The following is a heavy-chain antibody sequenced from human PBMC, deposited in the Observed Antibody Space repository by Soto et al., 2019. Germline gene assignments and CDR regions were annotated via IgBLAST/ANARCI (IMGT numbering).Heavy chain of an antibody. CDR1: GYTFNTYW. J-gene: IGHJ4*02. CDR3: ARGWGYYFDL. V-gene: IGHV3-7*01. D-gene: IGHD2-21*01. Sequence: EVQLVESGGGLVQPGGSLRLSCTASGYTFNTYWMTWVRQAPGKGLEWVASITHDGSDSWNVDSVEGRFIASRDNAKNSLFLQMDSVRAEETAVYYCARGWGYYFDLWGQGTLVTVSS. CDR2: ITHDGSDS.